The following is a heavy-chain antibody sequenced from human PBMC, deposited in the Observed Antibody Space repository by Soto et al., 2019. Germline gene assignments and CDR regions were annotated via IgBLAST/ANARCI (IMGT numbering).Heavy chain of an antibody. CDR1: RFTFSSYA. V-gene: IGHV3-23*01. Sequence: GGSLRLSCTASRFTFSSYAMSWVRQAPGKGLEWVSAIGANGGTTYYAVSVRGRFTISRDNPKNTLYLQMNSLRAEDTAVYYCAKEGAPAVYYGMDVWGQGTTVT. CDR3: AKEGAPAVYYGMDV. J-gene: IGHJ6*02. CDR2: IGANGGTT. D-gene: IGHD2-2*01.